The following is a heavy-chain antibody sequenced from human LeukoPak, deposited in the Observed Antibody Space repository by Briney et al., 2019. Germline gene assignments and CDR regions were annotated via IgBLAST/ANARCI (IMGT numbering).Heavy chain of an antibody. Sequence: PSETLSLTCAVYGGSFSGYYWSRIRQPPGKGLEWIGEINHSGSTNYNPSLKSRVTISVDTSKNQFSLKLSSVTAADTAVYYCARYPKSSYYYYGMDVWGQGTTVTVSS. CDR1: GGSFSGYY. CDR3: ARYPKSSYYYYGMDV. J-gene: IGHJ6*02. V-gene: IGHV4-34*01. CDR2: INHSGST.